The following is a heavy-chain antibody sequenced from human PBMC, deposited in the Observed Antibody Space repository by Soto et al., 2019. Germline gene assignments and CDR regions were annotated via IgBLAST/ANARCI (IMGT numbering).Heavy chain of an antibody. J-gene: IGHJ6*03. V-gene: IGHV3-23*01. CDR1: GFTFSSYA. D-gene: IGHD2-15*01. CDR3: AKGYCSGGSCRTYYYYYYMDV. Sequence: GGSLRLSCAASGFTFSSYAMSWVRQAPGKGLEWVSAISGSGGSTYYADSVKGRFTISRDNSKNTLYLQMNSLRAEDTAVYYCAKGYCSGGSCRTYYYYYYMDVWGKGTTVTVSS. CDR2: ISGSGGST.